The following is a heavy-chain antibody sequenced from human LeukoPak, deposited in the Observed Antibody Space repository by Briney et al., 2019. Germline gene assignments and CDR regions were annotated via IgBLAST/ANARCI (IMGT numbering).Heavy chain of an antibody. D-gene: IGHD3-3*01. CDR1: GFTFSSYW. V-gene: IGHV3-74*01. CDR3: ARSVLSSYDFWSGSFDY. CDR2: INSDGSST. Sequence: RAGGPLRLSCAASGFTFSSYWMHWVRQAPGKGLVWVSRINSDGSSTSYADSVKGRFTISRDNAKNTLYLQMNSLRAEDTAVYYCARSVLSSYDFWSGSFDYWGQGTLVTVSS. J-gene: IGHJ4*02.